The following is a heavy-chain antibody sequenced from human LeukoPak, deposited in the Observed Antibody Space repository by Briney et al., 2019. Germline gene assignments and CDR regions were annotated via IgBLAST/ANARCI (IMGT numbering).Heavy chain of an antibody. CDR3: ARDGYCSSTSCYRFYYYGMDV. V-gene: IGHV1-46*01. Sequence: ASVKVSCKASGYTFTSNYIHWVRQAPGQGLEWMGMIYPRDGSTSYAQKFQGRVTVTRDTSTGTVHMELSGLRSEDTAVYYCARDGYCSSTSCYRFYYYGMDVWGQGTTVTVSS. CDR2: IYPRDGST. J-gene: IGHJ6*02. CDR1: GYTFTSNY. D-gene: IGHD2-2*02.